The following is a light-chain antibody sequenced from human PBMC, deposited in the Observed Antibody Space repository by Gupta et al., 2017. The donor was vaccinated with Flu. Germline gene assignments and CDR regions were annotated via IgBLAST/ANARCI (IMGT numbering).Light chain of an antibody. CDR3: MQARQTPRT. V-gene: IGKV2-28*01. CDR1: QSLLQSNGYNY. Sequence: ISCRSSQSLLQSNGYNYLDWYLQKPGQSPQLLIYLNSNRASGVPDRFSGSESGTDFTLKISRVEAEDVGVYDCMQARQTPRTFGQGTKVEIK. CDR2: LNS. J-gene: IGKJ1*01.